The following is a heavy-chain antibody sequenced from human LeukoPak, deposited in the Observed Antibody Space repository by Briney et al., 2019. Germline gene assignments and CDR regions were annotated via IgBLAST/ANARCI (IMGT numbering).Heavy chain of an antibody. Sequence: SETLSLTCAVYGGSFSGYYWSWIRQPPGKGLEWIGEINHSGSTNYNPSLKSRVNISVATSKNQFSLKLSSVTAADTAVYYWARGHWYCSSTSCYTEWFDPWGQGTLVTVSS. CDR3: ARGHWYCSSTSCYTEWFDP. CDR2: INHSGST. CDR1: GGSFSGYY. J-gene: IGHJ5*02. V-gene: IGHV4-34*01. D-gene: IGHD2-2*02.